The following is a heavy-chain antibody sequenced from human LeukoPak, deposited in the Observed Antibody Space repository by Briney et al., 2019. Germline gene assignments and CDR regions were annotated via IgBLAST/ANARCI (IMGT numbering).Heavy chain of an antibody. V-gene: IGHV3-11*01. D-gene: IGHD7-27*01. CDR1: GFTFSDYY. J-gene: IGHJ2*01. Sequence: GGSLRLSCAASGFTFSDYYMSWIRQAPGKGLEWVSSISSSGSTIYYADSVKGRFTFSRDNAKNSLYLQMNSLRAEDTALYYCAKGPYPNWGEGKGYFDLWGRGTLVTVSS. CDR2: ISSSGSTI. CDR3: AKGPYPNWGEGKGYFDL.